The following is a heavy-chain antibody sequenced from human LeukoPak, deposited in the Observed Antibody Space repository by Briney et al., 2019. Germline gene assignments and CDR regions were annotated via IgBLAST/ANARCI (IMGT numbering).Heavy chain of an antibody. V-gene: IGHV4-39*07. CDR1: GGSISSSSYY. CDR2: IYYSGST. CDR3: ARGRPGIAAAGQFDY. J-gene: IGHJ4*02. Sequence: PSETLSLTCTVSGGSISSSSYYWGWIRQPPGKGLEWIGSIYYSGSTYYNPSLKSQVTISVDTSKNQFSLKLSSVTAADTAVYYCARGRPGIAAAGQFDYWGQGTLVTVSS. D-gene: IGHD6-13*01.